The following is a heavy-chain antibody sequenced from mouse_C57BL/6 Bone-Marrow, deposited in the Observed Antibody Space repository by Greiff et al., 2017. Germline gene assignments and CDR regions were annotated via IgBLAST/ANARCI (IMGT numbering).Heavy chain of an antibody. J-gene: IGHJ1*01. D-gene: IGHD1-1*01. CDR3: ARVSVVSRWYFYV. Sequence: VQLQQPGPELVKPGASVKIPCKASGYTFTDYNMDWVKQSHGKSLEWIGDINPNNGGTISNQKLKGKATLTVDKSSSTAFMELRSLTSEDTAVYYYARVSVVSRWYFYVWCSGTTVTVSS. CDR1: GYTFTDYN. V-gene: IGHV1-18*01. CDR2: INPNNGGT.